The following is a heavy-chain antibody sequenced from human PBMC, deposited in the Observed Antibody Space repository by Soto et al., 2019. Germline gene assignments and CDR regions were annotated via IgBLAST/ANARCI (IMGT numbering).Heavy chain of an antibody. V-gene: IGHV3-23*01. CDR1: GFTFDSYA. D-gene: IGHD2-15*01. CDR2: ISGGGTST. Sequence: PGGSLRLSCVASGFTFDSYAMNWIRQAPGKGLEWVSVISGGGTSTYYADSVKGRFTVSRDNSKNTLYLQMNSLRAEDTAVYYCAKDKDIVVVVAAPRAFDIWGQGTMVTVSS. J-gene: IGHJ3*02. CDR3: AKDKDIVVVVAAPRAFDI.